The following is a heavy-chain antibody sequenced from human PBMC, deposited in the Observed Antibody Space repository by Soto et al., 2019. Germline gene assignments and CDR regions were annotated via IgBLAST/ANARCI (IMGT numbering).Heavy chain of an antibody. CDR1: GFTFNTYD. J-gene: IGHJ5*02. V-gene: IGHV3-21*01. D-gene: IGHD1-1*01. Sequence: EVQLVESGGGLVKPGGSLRLSCAASGFTFNTYDMNWVRQAPGKGLEWVSSITTSSAYIYYAYSLKGRITISRDNDKNALFLQMNGLRAYDTAGDYCVRSGTARSLRHGWFDTWGQATLVTVSS. CDR3: VRSGTARSLRHGWFDT. CDR2: ITTSSAYI.